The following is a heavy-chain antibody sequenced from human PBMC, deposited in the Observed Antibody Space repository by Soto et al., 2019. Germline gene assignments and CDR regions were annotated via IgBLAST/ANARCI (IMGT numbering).Heavy chain of an antibody. J-gene: IGHJ4*02. D-gene: IGHD6-13*01. V-gene: IGHV2-70*01. CDR1: GFSLSTSGMC. CDR3: ARIPAGAYSSSWPTLDY. Sequence: GSGPTLVNPTQTLTLTCTFSGFSLSTSGMCVSWIRQPPGKALEWLALIDWDDDKYYSTSLKTRLTISKDTSKNQVVLTMTNMDPVDTATYYCARIPAGAYSSSWPTLDYWGQGXLVTVYS. CDR2: IDWDDDK.